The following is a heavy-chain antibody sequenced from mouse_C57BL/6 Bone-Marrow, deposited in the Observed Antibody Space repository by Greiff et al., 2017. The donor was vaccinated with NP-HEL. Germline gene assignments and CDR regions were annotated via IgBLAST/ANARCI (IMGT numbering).Heavy chain of an antibody. Sequence: VQLKESGPGLVKPSQSLSLTCSVTGYSITSGYYWNWIRQFPGNKLEWMGYISYDGSNNYNPSLKNRISITRDTSKNQFFLKLNSVTTEDTATYYCARGGDYYGSSLDYWGQGTTLTVSS. D-gene: IGHD1-1*01. CDR3: ARGGDYYGSSLDY. J-gene: IGHJ2*01. CDR1: GYSITSGYY. CDR2: ISYDGSN. V-gene: IGHV3-6*01.